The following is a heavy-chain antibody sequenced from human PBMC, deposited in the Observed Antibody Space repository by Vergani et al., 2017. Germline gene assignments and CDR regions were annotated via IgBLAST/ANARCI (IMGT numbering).Heavy chain of an antibody. V-gene: IGHV4-34*01. CDR3: ARGSEYYDSSGYPLDY. CDR1: GGSFSGYY. J-gene: IGHJ4*02. Sequence: QVQLQQWGAGLLKPSETLSLTCAVYGGSFSGYYWSWIRQPPGKGLEWIGEINHSGSTNYNPSLKSRVTISVDTSKNQFSLKLSSVTAAGTAVYYCARGSEYYDSSGYPLDYWGQGTLVTVSS. CDR2: INHSGST. D-gene: IGHD3-22*01.